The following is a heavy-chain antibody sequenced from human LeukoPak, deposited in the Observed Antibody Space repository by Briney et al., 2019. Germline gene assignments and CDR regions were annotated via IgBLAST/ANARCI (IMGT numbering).Heavy chain of an antibody. Sequence: GESLKISCKGSGYRFTSDWIGWVRQMPGKGLEWMGTIYPGDSDTRYSPSFQGQVTISADKSVNTAYLQWSSLKASDTAMYYCARLSGRVVCSAGSCYIDSWGQGTLVTVSS. CDR1: GYRFTSDW. CDR2: IYPGDSDT. CDR3: ARLSGRVVCSAGSCYIDS. D-gene: IGHD2-15*01. V-gene: IGHV5-51*01. J-gene: IGHJ4*02.